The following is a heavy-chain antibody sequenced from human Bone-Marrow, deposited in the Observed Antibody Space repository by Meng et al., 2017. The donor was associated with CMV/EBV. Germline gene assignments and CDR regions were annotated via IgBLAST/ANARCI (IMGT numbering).Heavy chain of an antibody. CDR3: AISHIWLIALAGTRFNY. V-gene: IGHV4-39*06. Sequence: SETLSLTCTVSGGSISSSSYYWGWIRQPPGKGLEWIASIYYTGRTYYKPSLKSRVTISKDTSKNQFALNLSSVTAADTAVYYCAISHIWLIALAGTRFNYWGQGALVTVSS. CDR2: IYYTGRT. D-gene: IGHD6-19*01. CDR1: GGSISSSSYY. J-gene: IGHJ4*02.